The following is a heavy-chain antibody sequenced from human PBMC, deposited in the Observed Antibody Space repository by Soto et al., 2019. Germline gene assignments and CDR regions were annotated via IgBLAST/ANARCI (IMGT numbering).Heavy chain of an antibody. V-gene: IGHV4-59*01. CDR2: IYYSGST. J-gene: IGHJ4*02. CDR3: ARVASGSLDY. CDR1: GGSISSYY. Sequence: SETMSLTCTVSGGSISSYYWSWIRQPPGKGLEWIGYIYYSGSTNYNPSLKSRVTISVDTSKNQFSLKLSPVTAADTAVYYCARVASGSLDYWGQGTLVTVSS.